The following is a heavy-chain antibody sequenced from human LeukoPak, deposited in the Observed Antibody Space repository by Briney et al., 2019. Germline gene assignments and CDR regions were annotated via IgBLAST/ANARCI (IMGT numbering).Heavy chain of an antibody. CDR2: IIPIFGTA. Sequence: SVKVSCKASGYTFTGYYMHWVRQAPGQGLEWMGGIIPIFGTANYAQKFQGRVTITADKSTSTAYMELSSLRSEDTAVYYCATIRDGYINYWGQRTLVTVSS. V-gene: IGHV1-69*06. CDR3: ATIRDGYINY. D-gene: IGHD5-24*01. J-gene: IGHJ4*02. CDR1: GYTFTGYY.